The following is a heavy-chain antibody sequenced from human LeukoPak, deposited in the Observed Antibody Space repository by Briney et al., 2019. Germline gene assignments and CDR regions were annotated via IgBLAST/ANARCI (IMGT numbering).Heavy chain of an antibody. D-gene: IGHD3-10*01. CDR2: IIPILGIA. J-gene: IGHJ5*02. V-gene: IGHV1-69*04. CDR1: GGTFSSYA. CDR3: ARVAGPEGASWIWFGEKGWFDP. Sequence: SVTVSCKASGGTFSSYAISWVRQAPGQGLEWMGRIIPILGIANYAQKFQGRVTITADKSTSTAYMELSSLRSEDTAVYYCARVAGPEGASWIWFGEKGWFDPWGQGTLVTVSS.